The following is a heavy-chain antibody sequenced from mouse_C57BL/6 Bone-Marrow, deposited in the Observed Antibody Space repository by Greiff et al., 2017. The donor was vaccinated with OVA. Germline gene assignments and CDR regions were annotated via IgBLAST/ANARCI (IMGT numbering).Heavy chain of an antibody. CDR1: GFNIKDYY. CDR3: ASFYGNYVGYYAMDY. D-gene: IGHD2-1*01. V-gene: IGHV14-2*01. J-gene: IGHJ4*01. CDR2: IDPEDGET. Sequence: EVKLKQSGAELVKPGASVKLSCTASGFNIKDYYMHWVKQRTEQGLEWIGRIDPEDGETKYAPKFQGKATITADTSSNTAYLQLSSLTSEDTAVYYCASFYGNYVGYYAMDYWGQGTSVTVSS.